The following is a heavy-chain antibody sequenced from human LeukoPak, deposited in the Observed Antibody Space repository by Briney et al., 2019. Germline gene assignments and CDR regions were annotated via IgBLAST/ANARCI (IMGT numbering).Heavy chain of an antibody. CDR3: ARDGDYNDFWSDFAFDY. J-gene: IGHJ4*02. V-gene: IGHV1-69*04. CDR2: IIPILGIA. D-gene: IGHD3-3*01. CDR1: GGTFSSYA. Sequence: SVKVSCKASGGTFSSYAISWVRQAPGQGLEWMGRIIPILGIANYAQKFQGRVTITADKSTSTAYMELSSLRSEDTAVYYCARDGDYNDFWSDFAFDYWGQGTLVTVSS.